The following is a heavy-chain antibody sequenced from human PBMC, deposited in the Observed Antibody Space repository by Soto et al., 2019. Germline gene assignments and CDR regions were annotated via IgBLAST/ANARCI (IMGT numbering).Heavy chain of an antibody. Sequence: EVQLVESGGGLVQPGGSLRVSCAASGLTVSNNSMNWVSQAPGKGLEWVSITFSGGSTYYADSVKGRFTISRDNSKNTLHLQMNSLTAEDTAVYYCARAGVYSSANMDVWGKGATVTVSS. V-gene: IGHV3-66*01. J-gene: IGHJ6*03. CDR2: TFSGGST. CDR3: ARAGVYSSANMDV. CDR1: GLTVSNNS. D-gene: IGHD6-25*01.